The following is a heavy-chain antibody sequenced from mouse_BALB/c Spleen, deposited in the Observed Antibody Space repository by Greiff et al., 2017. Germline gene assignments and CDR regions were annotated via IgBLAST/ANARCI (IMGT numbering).Heavy chain of an antibody. Sequence: EVKLQESGAELVRPGALVKLSCKASGFNIKDYYMHWVKQRPEQGLEWIGWIDPENGNTIYDPKFQGKASITADTSSNTAYLQLSSLTSEDTAVYYCARGTRAAWFAYWGQGTLVTVSA. CDR1: GFNIKDYY. J-gene: IGHJ3*01. CDR2: IDPENGNT. V-gene: IGHV14-1*02. D-gene: IGHD3-3*01. CDR3: ARGTRAAWFAY.